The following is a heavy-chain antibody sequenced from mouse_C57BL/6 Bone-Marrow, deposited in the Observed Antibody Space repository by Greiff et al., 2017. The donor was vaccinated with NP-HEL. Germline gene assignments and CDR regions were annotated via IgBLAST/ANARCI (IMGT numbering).Heavy chain of an antibody. Sequence: VQLQQSGPELAKPGASVKMSCKASGYTFTDYNMPWVKQSHGKSLEWIGYINPNNGGTSYNQKFKGKATLTVNKSSSTAYMELRSLTSEDSAVYYCARRVLLRYYFDDWGQGTTLTVSS. D-gene: IGHD1-1*01. J-gene: IGHJ2*01. V-gene: IGHV1-22*01. CDR3: ARRVLLRYYFDD. CDR1: GYTFTDYN. CDR2: INPNNGGT.